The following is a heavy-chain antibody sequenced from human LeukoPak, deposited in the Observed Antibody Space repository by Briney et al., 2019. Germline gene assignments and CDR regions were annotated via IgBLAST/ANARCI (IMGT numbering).Heavy chain of an antibody. D-gene: IGHD2-15*01. J-gene: IGHJ6*02. Sequence: GGSLRLSCAASGFTFSSYGMHWVRQAPGKGLEWVAVISYDGSNKYYADSVKGRFTISRDNAKNSLYLQMNSLRAEDTAVYYCARAHCSGGSCYSEPYYYYGMDVWGQGTTVTVSS. CDR1: GFTFSSYG. CDR3: ARAHCSGGSCYSEPYYYYGMDV. V-gene: IGHV3-30*03. CDR2: ISYDGSNK.